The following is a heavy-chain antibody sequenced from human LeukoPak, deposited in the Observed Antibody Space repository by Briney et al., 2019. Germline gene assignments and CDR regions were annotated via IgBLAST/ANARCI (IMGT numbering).Heavy chain of an antibody. D-gene: IGHD6-13*01. J-gene: IGHJ6*02. V-gene: IGHV4-59*01. CDR1: GGSISNYY. Sequence: TSETLSLTCTVSGGSISNYYWSWIRQPPGKGLEWIGYIYYSGSTNYNPSLKSRVTISVDTSKNQFSLKLSSVTAADTAVYYCARAVAAAGTRVSYYYGMDVWGQGTTVTVSS. CDR3: ARAVAAAGTRVSYYYGMDV. CDR2: IYYSGST.